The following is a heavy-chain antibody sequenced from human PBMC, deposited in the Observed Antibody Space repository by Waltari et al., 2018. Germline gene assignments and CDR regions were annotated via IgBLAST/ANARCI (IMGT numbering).Heavy chain of an antibody. CDR3: ARGQRLQNWFDP. Sequence: QVQLQQWGAGLLKPSETLSLTCAVYGGSFSDYYWTWIRQPPGKGLEWIGKINHRGSPNYNSSLKSRVIISVDTSKNQFSLRLSSVTAADTAVYYCARGQRLQNWFDPWGQGTLLTVSS. CDR2: INHRGSP. D-gene: IGHD4-4*01. J-gene: IGHJ5*02. CDR1: GGSFSDYY. V-gene: IGHV4-34*01.